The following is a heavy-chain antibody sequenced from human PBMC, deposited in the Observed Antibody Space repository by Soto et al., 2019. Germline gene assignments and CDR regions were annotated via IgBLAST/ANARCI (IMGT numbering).Heavy chain of an antibody. D-gene: IGHD3-3*01. CDR3: ARDYRVSQIFGVFINYAMDV. V-gene: IGHV4-61*01. J-gene: IGHJ6*02. Sequence: PPEPLSVTWPVSAGSARGGSYYLGWIRQHQGRVLESIGYIHYTGTPSPHPSLKTRVTISAETSKNQFSLKLSSVTAAETAVYYCARDYRVSQIFGVFINYAMDVCCQGTTVT. CDR1: AGSARGGSYY. CDR2: IHYTGTP.